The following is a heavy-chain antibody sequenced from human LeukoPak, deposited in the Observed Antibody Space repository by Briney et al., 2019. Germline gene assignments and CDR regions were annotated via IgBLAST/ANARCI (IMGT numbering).Heavy chain of an antibody. CDR2: IYYTGAT. CDR3: ARYGGSGWVIDN. J-gene: IGHJ4*02. V-gene: IGHV4-59*08. CDR1: GGSLSGYY. D-gene: IGHD6-19*01. Sequence: PSETLSLTCAVYGGSLSGYYWTWIRQPPGKGLEWIGYIYYTGATSYNPSLKSRVTISVDTSKRQFSLKLTSVTAADTAVYYCARYGGSGWVIDNWGQGTLVTVSS.